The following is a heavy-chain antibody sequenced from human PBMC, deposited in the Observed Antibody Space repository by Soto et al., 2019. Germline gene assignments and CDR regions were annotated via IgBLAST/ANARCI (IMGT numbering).Heavy chain of an antibody. J-gene: IGHJ4*02. CDR1: GFTFTSSA. CDR2: IVVGSGNT. CDR3: AADLTFYYDSSGYSLRSFSDY. D-gene: IGHD3-22*01. Sequence: SVKVSCKASGFTFTSSAVQWVRQARGQRLEWIGWIVVGSGNTNYAQKFQERVTITRDMSTSTAYMELSSLRSEDTAVNYCAADLTFYYDSSGYSLRSFSDYWGQGTLVTVSS. V-gene: IGHV1-58*01.